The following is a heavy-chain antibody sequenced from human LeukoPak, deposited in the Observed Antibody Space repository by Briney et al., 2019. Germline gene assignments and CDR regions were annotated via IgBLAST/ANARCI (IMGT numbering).Heavy chain of an antibody. CDR2: IKQDGGEK. Sequence: GGSLRLSCAASGFTFSSYWMSWVRQAPGKGLEWVANIKQDGGEKYYVDSVKGRFTISRDNAKNSLYLQMNSLRAEDTAVYYCARAVVWVRSGYYPYYFDYWGQGTLVTVSS. CDR3: ARAVVWVRSGYYPYYFDY. J-gene: IGHJ4*02. V-gene: IGHV3-7*01. CDR1: GFTFSSYW. D-gene: IGHD3-3*01.